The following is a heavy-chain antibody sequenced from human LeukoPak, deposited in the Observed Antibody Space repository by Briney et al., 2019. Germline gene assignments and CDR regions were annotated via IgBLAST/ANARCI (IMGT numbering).Heavy chain of an antibody. D-gene: IGHD5-12*01. J-gene: IGHJ4*02. CDR1: GGLISISTYY. Sequence: SETLSLTCTVSGGLISISTYYWGWIRQPPGKGLEWIGRIYTSGSTNYNPSLKSRVTISVDTSKNQFSLKLSSVTAADTAVYYCTSVYFVSGVTRYSGYDYVDYWGQGTLVTVSS. V-gene: IGHV4-39*07. CDR3: TSVYFVSGVTRYSGYDYVDY. CDR2: IYTSGST.